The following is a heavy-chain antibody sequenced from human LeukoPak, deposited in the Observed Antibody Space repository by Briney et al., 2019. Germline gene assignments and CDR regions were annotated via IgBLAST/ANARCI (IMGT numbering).Heavy chain of an antibody. CDR1: GGSISSGPYY. J-gene: IGHJ5*02. V-gene: IGHV4-61*02. Sequence: SETLSLTCTVSGGSISSGPYYWSWIRQPAGKGLEWIGRIYTSGSTNYNPSLKSRVTISVDTSKNQFSLKLSSVTAADTAVYSCARGSVRGEFDPWGQGTLVTVSS. D-gene: IGHD3-10*01. CDR2: IYTSGST. CDR3: ARGSVRGEFDP.